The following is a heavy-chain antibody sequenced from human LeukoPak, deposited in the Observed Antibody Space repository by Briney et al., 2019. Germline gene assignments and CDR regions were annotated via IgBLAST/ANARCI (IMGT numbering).Heavy chain of an antibody. J-gene: IGHJ4*02. V-gene: IGHV1-18*01. D-gene: IGHD3-3*01. CDR3: ARDPDCMVLRFLEWLPRFDY. CDR2: ISAYNGNT. CDR1: GYTFTSYG. Sequence: ASVKVSCKASGYTFTSYGISWVRQAPGQGLEWMGWISAYNGNTNYAQKLQGRVTMTTDTSTSTAYMELRSLRSDDTAVYYCARDPDCMVLRFLEWLPRFDYWGQGTLVTVSS.